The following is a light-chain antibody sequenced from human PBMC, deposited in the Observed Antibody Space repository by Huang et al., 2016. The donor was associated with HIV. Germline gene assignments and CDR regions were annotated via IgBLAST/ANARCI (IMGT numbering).Light chain of an antibody. V-gene: IGKV3-11*01. CDR1: QSVSTC. CDR2: DAS. CDR3: QQCNNWPFT. J-gene: IGKJ3*01. Sequence: EIVLTQFPATLSLSPGGRATLSCRASQSVSTCLVWYQQKPGQAPRLLIYDASKRTTGFPARFRGSGSGTDFTLTISSLEPEDFAVYYCQQCNNWPFTFGPGTKVDIK.